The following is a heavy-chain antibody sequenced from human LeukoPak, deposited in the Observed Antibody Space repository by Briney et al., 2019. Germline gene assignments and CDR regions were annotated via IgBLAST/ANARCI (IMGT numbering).Heavy chain of an antibody. V-gene: IGHV3-53*01. D-gene: IGHD3-10*01. Sequence: GGSLRLSCAASGFTFSSYSMNWVRQAPGKGLEWVSVIYSGGSTYYADSVKGRFTISRDNSKNTLYLQMNSLRAEDTAVYYCARDRLLWFGELSSYYYYGMDVWGQGTTVTVSS. J-gene: IGHJ6*02. CDR2: IYSGGST. CDR3: ARDRLLWFGELSSYYYYGMDV. CDR1: GFTFSSYS.